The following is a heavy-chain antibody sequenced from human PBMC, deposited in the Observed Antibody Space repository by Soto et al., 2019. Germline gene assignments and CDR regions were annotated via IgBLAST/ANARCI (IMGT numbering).Heavy chain of an antibody. CDR3: ARDLSSGAVAGIGFDP. Sequence: GASVKVSCKASGYTFTSYGISWVRQAPGQGLEWMGWISAYNGNTNYAQKLQGRVTMTTDTSTSTAYMELRSLRSDDTAVYYCARDLSSGAVAGIGFDPWGQGTLVTVSS. CDR1: GYTFTSYG. D-gene: IGHD6-19*01. CDR2: ISAYNGNT. J-gene: IGHJ5*02. V-gene: IGHV1-18*01.